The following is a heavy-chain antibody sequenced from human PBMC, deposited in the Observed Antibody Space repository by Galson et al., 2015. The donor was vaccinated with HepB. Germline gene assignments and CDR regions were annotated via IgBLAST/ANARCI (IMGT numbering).Heavy chain of an antibody. CDR1: GFPFSSYG. CDR2: ISYDGSNK. D-gene: IGHD3-3*01. Sequence: SLRLSCAASGFPFSSYGMHWVRQAPGKGLEWVAVISYDGSNKYYADSVKGRFTISRDNSKNTLYLQMNSLRAEDTAVYYCGGGNYYDFWSGYYTGNYAFDIWGQGTMVTVSS. CDR3: GGGNYYDFWSGYYTGNYAFDI. V-gene: IGHV3-30*03. J-gene: IGHJ3*02.